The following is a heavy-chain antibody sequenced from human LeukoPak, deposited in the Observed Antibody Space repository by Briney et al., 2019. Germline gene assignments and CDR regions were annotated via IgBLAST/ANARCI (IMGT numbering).Heavy chain of an antibody. CDR1: GGSISSYY. CDR3: AREGLGYSSSWFAPQNAFDI. D-gene: IGHD6-13*01. CDR2: IYYSGST. Sequence: TASETLSLTGTVSGGSISSYYWSWIRQPPGKGLEWIGYIYYSGSTNYNPSLKSRVTISVDTSKNQFSLKLSSVTAADTAVYYCAREGLGYSSSWFAPQNAFDIWGQGTMVTVSS. J-gene: IGHJ3*02. V-gene: IGHV4-59*01.